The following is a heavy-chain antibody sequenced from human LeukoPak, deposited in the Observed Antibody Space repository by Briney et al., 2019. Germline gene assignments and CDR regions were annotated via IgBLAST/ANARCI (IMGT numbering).Heavy chain of an antibody. D-gene: IGHD5-18*01. V-gene: IGHV1-18*01. Sequence: ASVKVSCKASGYTFTSYGISWVRQAPGQGLEWMGWISAYNGNTNYAQKLQGRVTMTTDTSTSTAYMELRSLRSDDTAVYYCARDPIQNGVNWFDPWGQGTLVTVSS. J-gene: IGHJ5*02. CDR3: ARDPIQNGVNWFDP. CDR2: ISAYNGNT. CDR1: GYTFTSYG.